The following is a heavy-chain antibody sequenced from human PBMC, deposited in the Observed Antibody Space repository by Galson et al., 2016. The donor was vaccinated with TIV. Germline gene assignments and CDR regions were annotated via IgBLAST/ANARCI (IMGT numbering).Heavy chain of an antibody. J-gene: IGHJ4*02. Sequence: SVKVSCKASGYTLSHYYIHWVRQAPGQGLEWVGVIDPLGGGTTYAPQFQGRVTMTRDTSTSTVYMELTSLKSDDTAVLYCATFSGARGPFDYWGQGTLVAVSS. V-gene: IGHV1-46*01. CDR3: ATFSGARGPFDY. D-gene: IGHD2-15*01. CDR1: GYTLSHYY. CDR2: IDPLGGGT.